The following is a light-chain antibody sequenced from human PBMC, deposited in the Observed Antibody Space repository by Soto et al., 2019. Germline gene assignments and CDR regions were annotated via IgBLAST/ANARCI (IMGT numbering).Light chain of an antibody. Sequence: EIVMTQSPATLSVSPGERATLSCRASQSVSSNLAWYQQKPGQAPRLLIYGASTRATGIPARFSGSGSGTEFTLTMRSLQSEDYAVYYCQQYNNWPPGTFGQGTKLEI. J-gene: IGKJ2*01. CDR2: GAS. CDR1: QSVSSN. V-gene: IGKV3-15*01. CDR3: QQYNNWPPGT.